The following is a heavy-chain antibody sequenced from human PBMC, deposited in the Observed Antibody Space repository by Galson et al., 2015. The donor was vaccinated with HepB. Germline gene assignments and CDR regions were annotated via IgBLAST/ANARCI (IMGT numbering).Heavy chain of an antibody. Sequence: ETLSLTCTVSSASISSFYWSWIRQSSGKGLEWIGYVSYTGSIKYSPSLKSRVTISIDTSKNQFSLKLSSVTAADTAVYYCARQKGSLMPFDYWGQGTLVTVSS. CDR1: SASISSFY. CDR2: VSYTGSI. D-gene: IGHD2-15*01. CDR3: ARQKGSLMPFDY. J-gene: IGHJ4*02. V-gene: IGHV4-59*08.